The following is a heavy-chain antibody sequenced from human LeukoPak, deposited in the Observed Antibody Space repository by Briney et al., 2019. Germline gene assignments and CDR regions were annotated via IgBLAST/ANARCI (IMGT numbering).Heavy chain of an antibody. CDR3: ARHNTYYLDY. CDR2: IYHSGST. CDR1: GGSISSGDYY. J-gene: IGHJ4*02. D-gene: IGHD1-14*01. Sequence: SETLSLTCTVSGGSISSGDYYWSWIRQPPGKGLEWIGYIYHSGSTSYNPSLKSRVTMSVDTSKNQFSLKLSSVTAADTAVYYCARHNTYYLDYWGQGTLVTVSS. V-gene: IGHV4-30-2*01.